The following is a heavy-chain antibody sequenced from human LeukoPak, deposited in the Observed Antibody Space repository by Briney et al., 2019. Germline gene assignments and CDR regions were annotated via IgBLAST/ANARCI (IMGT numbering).Heavy chain of an antibody. D-gene: IGHD6-19*01. CDR2: INPSGGST. CDR3: ARDSVAVAGRGFGWFDP. Sequence: GASVKVSCKASGYTFTGYYMHWVRQAPGQGLEWMGIINPSGGSTSYAQKFQGRVTMTRDTSTSTVYMELSSLRSEDTAVYYCARDSVAVAGRGFGWFDPWGQGTLVTVSS. CDR1: GYTFTGYY. V-gene: IGHV1-46*01. J-gene: IGHJ5*02.